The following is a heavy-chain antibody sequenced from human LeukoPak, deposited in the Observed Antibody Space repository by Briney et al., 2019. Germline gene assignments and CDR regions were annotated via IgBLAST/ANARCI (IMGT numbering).Heavy chain of an antibody. V-gene: IGHV3-66*02. Sequence: GGSLRLSCAASGFTVSSNYMSWVRQAPGKGLEWVSVIYSGGSTYYAGSVKGRFTISRDNSKNTLYLQMNSLRAEDTAVYYCARDREQWLVPFDYWGQGTTVTVSS. CDR2: IYSGGST. D-gene: IGHD6-19*01. J-gene: IGHJ4*03. CDR3: ARDREQWLVPFDY. CDR1: GFTVSSNY.